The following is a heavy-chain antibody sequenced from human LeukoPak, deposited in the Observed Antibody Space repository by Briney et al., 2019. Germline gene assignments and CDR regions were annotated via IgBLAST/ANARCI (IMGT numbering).Heavy chain of an antibody. CDR1: GFSFSSRG. Sequence: PGGSLRLSCSASGFSFSSRGMHLVRQAPGKGLELVAFVLYDGNPAYFTDSIQSRCIISRDNSKNTVFPQMNSLRTEDTAVYYCAKDGHYAISDWGQGTLVAVSS. CDR3: AKDGHYAISD. D-gene: IGHD2-2*01. V-gene: IGHV3-30*02. CDR2: VLYDGNPA. J-gene: IGHJ4*02.